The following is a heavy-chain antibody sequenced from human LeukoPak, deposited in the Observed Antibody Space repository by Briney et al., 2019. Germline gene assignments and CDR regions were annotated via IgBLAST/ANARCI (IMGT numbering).Heavy chain of an antibody. CDR2: IYDSGST. V-gene: IGHV4-39*07. CDR1: GGSIRSSYYY. CDR3: ARSDGAAATDF. Sequence: SETLSLTCTVSGGSIRSSYYYWGWIRQPPGKGLEWIGSIYDSGSTYYNPSFKSRVTISIDTSKSQFSLKLTSVTAADTALYFCARSDGAAATDFWGQGTLVTVSS. D-gene: IGHD1-26*01. J-gene: IGHJ4*02.